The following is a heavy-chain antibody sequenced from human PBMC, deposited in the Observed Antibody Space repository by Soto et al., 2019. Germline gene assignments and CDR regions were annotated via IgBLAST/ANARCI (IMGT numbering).Heavy chain of an antibody. CDR2: ISYDGSNK. CDR1: GFTFSSYG. V-gene: IGHV3-30*18. CDR3: AKGRVVTMVRGVIPGMDV. Sequence: QVQLVESGGGVVQPGRSLRLSCAASGFTFSSYGMHWVRQAPGKGLEWVAVISYDGSNKYYAESVKGRFTISRDNSKNTVYLQMNSLRAEDTAVYYCAKGRVVTMVRGVIPGMDVWGQGTTVTVSS. J-gene: IGHJ6*02. D-gene: IGHD3-10*01.